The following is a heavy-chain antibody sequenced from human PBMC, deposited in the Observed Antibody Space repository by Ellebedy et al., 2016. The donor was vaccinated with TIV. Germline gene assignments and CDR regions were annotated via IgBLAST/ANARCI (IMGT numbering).Heavy chain of an antibody. V-gene: IGHV1-46*04. D-gene: IGHD6-19*01. Sequence: AASVKVSCKASGYTFTSYFLHWLRQAPGQGLEWMGIINPSGGSTTYAQKLQGRVTMTRDTSTSTVYMELSSLRSEETAVYYCARARSSGWLHTPDYWGQGLLVTVSS. J-gene: IGHJ4*02. CDR3: ARARSSGWLHTPDY. CDR1: GYTFTSYF. CDR2: INPSGGST.